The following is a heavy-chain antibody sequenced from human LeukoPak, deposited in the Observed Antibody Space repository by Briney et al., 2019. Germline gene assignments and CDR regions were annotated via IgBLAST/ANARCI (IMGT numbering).Heavy chain of an antibody. V-gene: IGHV6-1*01. CDR1: ADSVSTNSAA. CDR3: ARGGIGYCTSTSCSFDW. CDR2: TYYRSKLYN. D-gene: IGHD2-2*01. Sequence: QTLSLTFAISADSVSTNSAAWNWIRQSPSRGLEWLGRTYYRSKLYNVYGGCVKSRITINPDTSKNQFSLQLNSVTPEDTAVYYCARGGIGYCTSTSCSFDWWGQGTLVTVSS. J-gene: IGHJ4*02.